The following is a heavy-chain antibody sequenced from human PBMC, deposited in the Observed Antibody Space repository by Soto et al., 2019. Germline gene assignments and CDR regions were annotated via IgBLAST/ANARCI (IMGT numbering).Heavy chain of an antibody. Sequence: QVQLVQSGAEVKKPGSSVKVSCKASGGTFSSYAISWVRQAPGQGLEWMVGIIPIFGTANYAQKFQGRVTITADESTSTAYMELSSLRSEDTAVYYCARSGIAAASFYYYGMDVWGQGTTVTVSS. D-gene: IGHD6-13*01. J-gene: IGHJ6*02. CDR1: GGTFSSYA. CDR2: IIPIFGTA. V-gene: IGHV1-69*12. CDR3: ARSGIAAASFYYYGMDV.